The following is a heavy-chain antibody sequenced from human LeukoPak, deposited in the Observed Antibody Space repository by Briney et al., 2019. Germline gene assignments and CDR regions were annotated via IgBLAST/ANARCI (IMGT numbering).Heavy chain of an antibody. V-gene: IGHV3-23*01. CDR3: ARTRDGSWAFDI. D-gene: IGHD5-24*01. Sequence: PGGSLRLSCAASGFTFSSYGMSWVRQAPGKGLEWVSAITSSGGSTYYADSVKGRFTISRDNSKNTLYLQMNSLRAEDTAVYYCARTRDGSWAFDIWGQGTMVTVSS. CDR1: GFTFSSYG. J-gene: IGHJ3*02. CDR2: ITSSGGST.